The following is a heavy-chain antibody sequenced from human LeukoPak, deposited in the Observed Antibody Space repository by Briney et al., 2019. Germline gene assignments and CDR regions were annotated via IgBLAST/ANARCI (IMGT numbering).Heavy chain of an antibody. CDR3: ARRATTERGHSYGLDY. D-gene: IGHD5-18*01. J-gene: IGHJ4*02. Sequence: GGSLRLSCVVSGFTFSSYHMNWVRQAPGKGLEWVSSISSSSSYIYYADSVTGRFTISRDNAKNSLYLQMNSLRAQDTAVYYCARRATTERGHSYGLDYWGQGTLVTVSS. CDR2: ISSSSSYI. CDR1: GFTFSSYH. V-gene: IGHV3-21*01.